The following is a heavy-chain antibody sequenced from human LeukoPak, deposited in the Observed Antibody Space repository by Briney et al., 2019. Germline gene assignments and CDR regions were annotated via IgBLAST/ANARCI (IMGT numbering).Heavy chain of an antibody. J-gene: IGHJ4*02. Sequence: PSETLSLTCTVSGGSISSGGYYWSWIRQHPGKGLEWIGYIYYSGSTYYNPSLKSRVTISVDTSKNQFSLKLSSVTAADTAVYYCARGVTDYGDLFDYWGQGTLVTVSS. CDR1: GGSISSGGYY. D-gene: IGHD4-17*01. V-gene: IGHV4-31*03. CDR2: IYYSGST. CDR3: ARGVTDYGDLFDY.